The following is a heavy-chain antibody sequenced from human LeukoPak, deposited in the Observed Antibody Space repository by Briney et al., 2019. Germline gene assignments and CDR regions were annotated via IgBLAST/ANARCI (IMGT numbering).Heavy chain of an antibody. D-gene: IGHD2-2*01. CDR1: GFTFSSYD. V-gene: IGHV3-13*05. J-gene: IGHJ6*04. Sequence: GGSLRLSCAASGFTFSSYDMHWVRQATGKGLEWVSAIRTAGDPYYQGAVKGRFTTFRESDKNSLYLQMNSLRAGDTAVYYCARGGRSNYYYCGMDVWGKGTTVTVSS. CDR2: IRTAGDP. CDR3: ARGGRSNYYYCGMDV.